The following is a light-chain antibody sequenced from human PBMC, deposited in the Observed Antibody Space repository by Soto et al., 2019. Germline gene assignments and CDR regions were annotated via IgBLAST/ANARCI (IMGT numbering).Light chain of an antibody. CDR1: QGISSY. Sequence: DIQLTQSPSFLSASVGDRVTITCRASQGISSYLAWYQQKPGKAPKLLIYAASTLQSGVPSWFSGSGSETEFTLTISSLQSEDFATYYCQQLNSYPRTFGQGTKLEIK. J-gene: IGKJ2*01. CDR2: AAS. V-gene: IGKV1-9*01. CDR3: QQLNSYPRT.